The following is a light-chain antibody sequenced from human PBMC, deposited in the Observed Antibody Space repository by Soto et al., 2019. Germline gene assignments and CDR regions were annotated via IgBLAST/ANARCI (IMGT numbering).Light chain of an antibody. Sequence: DTVLIQSPATLSLSPGERATLSCRASHTVANFLAWYQHKAGQAPRLLIYDVSNRATGIPARFRGRGSGTDFTLTISSLEPDDFAVYYCQQRANRPPTFGGGTNVEIK. CDR1: HTVANF. J-gene: IGKJ4*01. CDR3: QQRANRPPT. V-gene: IGKV3-11*01. CDR2: DVS.